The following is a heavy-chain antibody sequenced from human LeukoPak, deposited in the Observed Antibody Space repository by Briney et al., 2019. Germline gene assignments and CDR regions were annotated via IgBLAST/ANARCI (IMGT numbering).Heavy chain of an antibody. J-gene: IGHJ4*02. CDR1: GFTVSSNY. Sequence: GGSLRLSCAASGFTVSSNYMSWVRQAPGKGLEWVSVIYSGGSTYYADSVKGRFTISRDNSKNTLYLQMNSLRAEDTAVYYCAKETYSYGLGYFDYWGQGTLVTVSS. V-gene: IGHV3-53*01. CDR3: AKETYSYGLGYFDY. D-gene: IGHD5-18*01. CDR2: IYSGGST.